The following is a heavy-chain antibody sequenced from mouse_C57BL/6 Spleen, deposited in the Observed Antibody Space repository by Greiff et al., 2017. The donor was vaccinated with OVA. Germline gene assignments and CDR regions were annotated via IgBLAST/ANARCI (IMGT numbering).Heavy chain of an antibody. CDR3: TRFLGYFDV. CDR1: GYTFTDYE. CDR2: IDPETGGT. V-gene: IGHV1-15*01. J-gene: IGHJ1*03. Sequence: QVQLKESGAELVRPGASVTLSCKASGYTFTDYEMHWVKQTPVHGLEWIGAIDPETGGTAYNQKFKGKAILTADKSSSTAYMELRSLTSEDSAVYYCTRFLGYFDVWGTGTTVTVSS.